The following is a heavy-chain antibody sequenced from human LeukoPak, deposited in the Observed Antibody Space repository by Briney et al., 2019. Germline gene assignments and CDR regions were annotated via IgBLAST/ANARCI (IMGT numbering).Heavy chain of an antibody. CDR3: AKDQYGEAFDI. Sequence: GGSLRLSCAASGFTFSGSAMHWVRQAPGKGLEWVSAISGSGSATYYADSVKGRFTISRDNSKNTLYLQMNSLRAEDTAVYYCAKDQYGEAFDIWGPGTMVTVSS. J-gene: IGHJ3*02. D-gene: IGHD4-17*01. CDR2: ISGSGSAT. CDR1: GFTFSGSA. V-gene: IGHV3-23*01.